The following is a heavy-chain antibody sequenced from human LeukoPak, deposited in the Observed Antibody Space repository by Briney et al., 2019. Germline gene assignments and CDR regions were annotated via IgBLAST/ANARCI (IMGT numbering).Heavy chain of an antibody. CDR1: GFTFSSYS. CDR3: AKEGGSNSDYFDY. Sequence: GGSLRLSCAASGFTFSSYSMNWVRQAPGKRLEWVTVISYDGKKKYYADSVKGRFTISRENSQNRQYLQMNSLIPEDTAVYYCAKEGGSNSDYFDYWGQGTLVTVSS. J-gene: IGHJ4*02. V-gene: IGHV3-30*13. D-gene: IGHD1-26*01. CDR2: ISYDGKKK.